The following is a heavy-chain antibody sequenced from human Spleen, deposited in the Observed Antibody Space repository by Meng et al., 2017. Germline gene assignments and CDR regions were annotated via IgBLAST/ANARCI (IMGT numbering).Heavy chain of an antibody. Sequence: SETLSLTCTVSGGSISSYYWSWIRQPPGKGLEWIGYIYYSGSTTYNPSLKSRVTISVDTSKNQFSLKLSSVTAADTAVYYCARDSGSYLVGDDAFDIWGQGTMVTVSS. CDR3: ARDSGSYLVGDDAFDI. CDR1: GGSISSYY. CDR2: IYYSGST. D-gene: IGHD1-26*01. V-gene: IGHV4-59*01. J-gene: IGHJ3*02.